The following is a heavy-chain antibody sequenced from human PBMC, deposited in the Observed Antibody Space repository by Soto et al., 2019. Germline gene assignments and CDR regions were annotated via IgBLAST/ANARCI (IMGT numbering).Heavy chain of an antibody. CDR1: GYTFTSYA. J-gene: IGHJ4*02. Sequence: ASVKVSCKASGYTFTSYAMHWVRQAPGQRLEWMGWINAGNGNTKYSQEFQGRVTITRDTSASTAYMELSGLRSEDTAVYYCARAMGRYCTNGVCSRFFDYWGQGTLVTVSS. D-gene: IGHD2-8*01. V-gene: IGHV1-3*01. CDR2: INAGNGNT. CDR3: ARAMGRYCTNGVCSRFFDY.